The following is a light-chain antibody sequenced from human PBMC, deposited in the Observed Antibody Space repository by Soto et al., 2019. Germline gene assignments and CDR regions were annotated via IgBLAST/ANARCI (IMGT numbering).Light chain of an antibody. J-gene: IGLJ3*02. CDR3: CSYAGSSTWV. V-gene: IGLV2-23*01. CDR1: SSDVGSYNL. CDR2: EGS. Sequence: QSALTQPASVSGSPGRSITIPCPGTSSDVGSYNLVSWYQQHPGKAPKLMIYEGSKRPSGVSNRFSGSKSGNTASLTISGLQAEDEADYYCCSYAGSSTWVFGGGTKLTVL.